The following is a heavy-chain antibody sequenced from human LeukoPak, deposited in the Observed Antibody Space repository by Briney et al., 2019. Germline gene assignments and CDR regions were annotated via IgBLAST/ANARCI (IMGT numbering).Heavy chain of an antibody. D-gene: IGHD3-22*01. CDR1: GGSITNTDYY. Sequence: SETLSLTCTVSGGSITNTDYYWSWIRQPPGKGLEWIGYIYYSGSTNYNPSLKSRVTISVDTSKSQFSLKLSSVTAADTAVYYCARHGDYYDSSGYQFPFDYWGQGTLVTVSS. CDR2: IYYSGST. J-gene: IGHJ4*02. CDR3: ARHGDYYDSSGYQFPFDY. V-gene: IGHV4-61*05.